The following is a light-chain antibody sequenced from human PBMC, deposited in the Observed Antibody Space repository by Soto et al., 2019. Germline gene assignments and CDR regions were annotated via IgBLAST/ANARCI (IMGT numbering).Light chain of an antibody. V-gene: IGKV3-15*01. Sequence: EIVMTQSPATLSVSPGERATLSCRASQSVSSNLAWYQQKPGQAPRLLIYGASTRSTGIPARFSGSGSGTEFTLTISSLQPVDFAVYYFQLYNIRPWTFGQGTNVEIK. J-gene: IGKJ1*01. CDR3: QLYNIRPWT. CDR1: QSVSSN. CDR2: GAS.